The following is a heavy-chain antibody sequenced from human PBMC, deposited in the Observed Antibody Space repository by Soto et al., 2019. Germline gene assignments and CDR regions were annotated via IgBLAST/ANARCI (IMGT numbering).Heavy chain of an antibody. CDR1: GYTFTNYA. V-gene: IGHV1-3*05. D-gene: IGHD3-16*01. Sequence: QVHLVQSGAEEKRPGASVKVSCKASGYTFTNYAIHWVRQAPGQRLEWMGWINSANGNTQYSQKFQGRLTITRDTSASTGTMDLSSLRSEDTDVYYCARRGGGLRLGELPFFDYWGQGTLATVS. CDR2: INSANGNT. CDR3: ARRGGGLRLGELPFFDY. J-gene: IGHJ4*02.